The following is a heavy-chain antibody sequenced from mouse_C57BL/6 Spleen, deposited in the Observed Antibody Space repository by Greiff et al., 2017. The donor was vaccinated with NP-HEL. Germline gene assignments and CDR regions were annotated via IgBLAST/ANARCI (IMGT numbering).Heavy chain of an antibody. D-gene: IGHD3-1*01. Sequence: EVKVVESGGGLVKPGGSLKLSCAASGFTFSSYTMSWVRQTPEKRLEWVATISGGGGNTNYPDSVKGRFTISRDTAKNTLYLQMSSQRSEDTAVNYCARGGHGDFDYWGQGTTLTVSS. J-gene: IGHJ2*01. CDR3: ARGGHGDFDY. V-gene: IGHV5-9*04. CDR2: ISGGGGNT. CDR1: GFTFSSYT.